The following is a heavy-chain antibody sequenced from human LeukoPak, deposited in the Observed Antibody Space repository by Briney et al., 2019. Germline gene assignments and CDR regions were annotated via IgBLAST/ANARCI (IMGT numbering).Heavy chain of an antibody. CDR3: ARMTLGYCSSTSCSNYNWFDP. CDR2: INHSGST. Sequence: PSETLSLTCAVYGGSFSGYYWSWIRQPPGKGLEWIGEINHSGSTNYNPSLKSRVTISVDKSKNQFSLKLSSVTAADTAVYYCARMTLGYCSSTSCSNYNWFDPWGQGTLVTVSS. J-gene: IGHJ5*02. V-gene: IGHV4-34*01. CDR1: GGSFSGYY. D-gene: IGHD2-2*01.